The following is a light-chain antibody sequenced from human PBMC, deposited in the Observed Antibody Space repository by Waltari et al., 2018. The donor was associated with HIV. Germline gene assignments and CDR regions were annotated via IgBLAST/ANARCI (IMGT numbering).Light chain of an antibody. CDR2: EVS. CDR1: SSDVGGDNY. V-gene: IGLV2-14*01. J-gene: IGLJ1*01. Sequence: QSALTQPDSVSGSPGQSTTISSTGTSSDVGGDNYVSWYQQHPGKAPKLIIYEVSNRPSGVSNRFSGSKSGNTASLTISWLQAEDEADYYCSSYTSSSPYVFGTGTKVTVL. CDR3: SSYTSSSPYV.